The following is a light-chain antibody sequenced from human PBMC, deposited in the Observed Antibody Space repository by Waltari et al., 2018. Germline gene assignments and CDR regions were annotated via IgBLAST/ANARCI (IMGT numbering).Light chain of an antibody. CDR3: QHYVRLPVT. J-gene: IGKJ1*01. CDR1: QSVGRS. Sequence: EIVLTQSPGTLSLSPGERATLSCRASQSVGRSLAWYQQKPGQAPRLRIYGAFLRATGIADRFSGSGSGTDFSLTFSRLEPEDFAVYYCQHYVRLPVTFGQGTKVEIK. CDR2: GAF. V-gene: IGKV3-20*01.